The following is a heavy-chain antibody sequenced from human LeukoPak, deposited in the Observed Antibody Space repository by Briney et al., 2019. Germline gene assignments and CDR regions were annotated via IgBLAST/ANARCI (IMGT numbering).Heavy chain of an antibody. CDR1: GFTFSDYY. V-gene: IGHV3-11*01. Sequence: GGSLRLSCAASGFTFSDYYTSWIRQAPGKGLEWVSYISSSGSTIYYADSVKGRFTISRDNAKNSLYLQMNSLRAEDTAVYYCARLHVKFYCSGGSCYPGHWGQGTLVTVSS. J-gene: IGHJ4*02. CDR2: ISSSGSTI. D-gene: IGHD2-15*01. CDR3: ARLHVKFYCSGGSCYPGH.